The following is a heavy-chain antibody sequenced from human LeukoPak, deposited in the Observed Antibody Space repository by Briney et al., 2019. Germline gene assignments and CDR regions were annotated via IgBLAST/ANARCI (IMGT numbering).Heavy chain of an antibody. CDR1: GGSISSSSYY. V-gene: IGHV4-39*06. Sequence: PSETLSLTCTVSGGSISSSSYYWGWIRQPPGKGLEWIGSIYHSGSTYYNPSLKSRVTISVDRSKNQFPLRLSSVTAADTAVYYCARVATIVWEPDYYFDYWGQGTLVTVSS. J-gene: IGHJ4*02. CDR3: ARVATIVWEPDYYFDY. CDR2: IYHSGST. D-gene: IGHD5-12*01.